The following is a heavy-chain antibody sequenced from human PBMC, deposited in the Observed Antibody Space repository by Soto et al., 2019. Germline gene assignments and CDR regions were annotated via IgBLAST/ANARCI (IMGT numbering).Heavy chain of an antibody. CDR2: SRGSGGTT. CDR1: GFTFSSYA. V-gene: IGHV3-23*01. D-gene: IGHD1-26*01. J-gene: IGHJ4*02. CDR3: ARDLRWELPANY. Sequence: GGSLRLSCAASGFTFSSYAMSWVRQAPGKGLEWVSASRGSGGTTYYADSVKGRFTISRDNSKNTLYLQMNSLRAEDTAVYYCARDLRWELPANYWGQGTLVTVSS.